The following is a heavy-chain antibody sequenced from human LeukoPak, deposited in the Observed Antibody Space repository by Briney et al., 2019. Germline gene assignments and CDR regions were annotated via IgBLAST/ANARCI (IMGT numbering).Heavy chain of an antibody. Sequence: SETLSLTCTVSGGSISSGGYYWSWIRQHPGKGLEWIGYIYYSGNTNYNPSLKSRVTISVDTSRTHFSLELKSVTAADTAVYFCARAPAGPQSGTHSGYYFNHWGQGTLVTVSS. D-gene: IGHD1-26*01. CDR1: GGSISSGGYY. V-gene: IGHV4-61*08. J-gene: IGHJ4*02. CDR3: ARAPAGPQSGTHSGYYFNH. CDR2: IYYSGNT.